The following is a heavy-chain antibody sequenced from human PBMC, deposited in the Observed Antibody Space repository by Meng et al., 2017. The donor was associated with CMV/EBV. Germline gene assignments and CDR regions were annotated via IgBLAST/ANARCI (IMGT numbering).Heavy chain of an antibody. CDR3: TTDDPQPYSSSSRGYYYGMDV. J-gene: IGHJ6*02. CDR2: IKSKTDGGTT. D-gene: IGHD6-6*01. V-gene: IGHV3-15*01. Sequence: GGPLRLSCAASGFTFSNAWMSWVRQAPGKGLEWVGRIKSKTDGGTTDYAAPVKGRFTISRDDSKNTLYLQMNSLKTEDTAVYYCTTDDPQPYSSSSRGYYYGMDVWGQGTTVTVSS. CDR1: GFTFSNAW.